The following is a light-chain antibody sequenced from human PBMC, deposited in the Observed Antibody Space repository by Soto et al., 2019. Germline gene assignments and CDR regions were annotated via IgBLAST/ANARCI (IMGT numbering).Light chain of an antibody. Sequence: QSALAQPGSVSGSPGQSVTVSCIGTSSDVGGYKSVSWYQQYPGKAPKLMIYDVSERPSGVPNRFSGSKSGNTASLTISGLQAEDEADYYCCSYVGSYSYVFGTGTKVTVL. CDR3: CSYVGSYSYV. CDR2: DVS. J-gene: IGLJ1*01. V-gene: IGLV2-11*01. CDR1: SSDVGGYKS.